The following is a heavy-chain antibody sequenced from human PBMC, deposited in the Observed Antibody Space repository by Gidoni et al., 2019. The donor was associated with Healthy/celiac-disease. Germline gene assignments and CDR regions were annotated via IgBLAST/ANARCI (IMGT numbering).Heavy chain of an antibody. CDR1: GGSISSSSYY. CDR3: AREGVTRKERSIAAAGTDY. CDR2: IYYSGST. J-gene: IGHJ4*02. D-gene: IGHD6-13*01. V-gene: IGHV4-39*02. Sequence: QLQLQESGPGLVKPSETLSLTCTVSGGSISSSSYYWGWIRQPPGKGLEWIGSIYYSGSTYYNPSLKSRVTISVDTSKNQFSLKLSSVTAADTAVYYCAREGVTRKERSIAAAGTDYWGQGTLVTVSS.